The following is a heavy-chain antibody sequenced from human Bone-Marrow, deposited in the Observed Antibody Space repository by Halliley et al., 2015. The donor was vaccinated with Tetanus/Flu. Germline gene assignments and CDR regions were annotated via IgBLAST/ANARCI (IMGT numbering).Heavy chain of an antibody. D-gene: IGHD3-10*01. Sequence: SLRLSCAASGFTFSNYWMHWVRRAPGKGLEWISCIKSDASDTRYADSVKGRFTISRDNAKNTLYLQMSSLRAEDSAVYYCAIDWAYAFGQLRGDPWGQGTLVTVSS. V-gene: IGHV3-74*01. CDR3: AIDWAYAFGQLRGDP. CDR2: IKSDASDT. CDR1: GFTFSNYW. J-gene: IGHJ5*02.